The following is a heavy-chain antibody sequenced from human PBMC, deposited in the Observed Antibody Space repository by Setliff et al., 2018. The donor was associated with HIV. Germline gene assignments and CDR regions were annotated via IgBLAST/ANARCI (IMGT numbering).Heavy chain of an antibody. V-gene: IGHV4-39*01. D-gene: IGHD2-15*01. CDR3: ARRGESTGSWSSSWYSYDMDV. CDR1: GVSLSSESYY. J-gene: IGHJ6*02. Sequence: ASETLSLTCTVSGVSLSSESYYWGWVRQPPGKALEWVGSMYYNGKIFYNTSLRSRVTIFVDSSKNELSLRLQSVTAADTAVYYCARRGESTGSWSSSWYSYDMDVWGQGTTVTVSS. CDR2: MYYNGKI.